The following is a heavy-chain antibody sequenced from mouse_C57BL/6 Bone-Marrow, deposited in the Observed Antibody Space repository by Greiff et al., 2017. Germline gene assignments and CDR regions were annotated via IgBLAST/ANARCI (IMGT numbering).Heavy chain of an antibody. V-gene: IGHV1-55*01. D-gene: IGHD4-1*01. CDR2: IYPTSGRT. CDR1: GYTFTSYW. CDR3: ARSGPLGRSFDY. Sequence: QFQLQQPGAELVKPGASVKMSCKASGYTFTSYWITWVKQRPGQGLEWIGDIYPTSGRTNYNEKFKSKAILTVDTSSNTAYMQRSSLTSEDSAVFYCARSGPLGRSFDYWGQGTTLTVSS. J-gene: IGHJ2*01.